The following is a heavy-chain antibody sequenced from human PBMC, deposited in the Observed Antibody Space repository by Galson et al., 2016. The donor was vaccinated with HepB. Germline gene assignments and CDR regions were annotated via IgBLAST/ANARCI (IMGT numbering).Heavy chain of an antibody. V-gene: IGHV3-48*03. Sequence: SLRLSCAASGLSFSSYEMNWVRQAPGKGLEWVAYTNAGGGKLYYPDSVRGRFTISRDNAKESLYLQMNSLTAEDTGLYYCVRDGATWHFDFWGRGTLVTVSS. CDR3: VRDGATWHFDF. J-gene: IGHJ2*01. CDR1: GLSFSSYE. CDR2: TNAGGGKL. D-gene: IGHD1-26*01.